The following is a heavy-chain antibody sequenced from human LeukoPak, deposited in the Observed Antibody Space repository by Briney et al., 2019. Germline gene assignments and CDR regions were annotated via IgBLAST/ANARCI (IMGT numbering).Heavy chain of an antibody. J-gene: IGHJ6*02. CDR1: GGSFSGYY. Sequence: SETLSLTCAVYGGSFSGYYWSWIRQPPGKGLEWIGEINHSGSTNYNPSLKSRVTISVDTSKNQFSLKLSSVTAADTAVYYCARDNRGSWYVYYYYGMDVWGQGTTVTVSS. V-gene: IGHV4-34*01. D-gene: IGHD6-13*01. CDR2: INHSGST. CDR3: ARDNRGSWYVYYYYGMDV.